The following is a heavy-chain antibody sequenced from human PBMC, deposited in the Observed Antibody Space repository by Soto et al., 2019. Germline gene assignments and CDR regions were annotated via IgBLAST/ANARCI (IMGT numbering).Heavy chain of an antibody. J-gene: IGHJ6*02. V-gene: IGHV3-23*01. D-gene: IGHD2-2*01. Sequence: PGGSLRLSCAASGFTFSSYAMSWVRQAPGKGLEWVSAISDSGGSTYYADSVKGRFTISRDNSKNTLYLQMNSLRAEDTAVYYCAKAGDGSSTTCYLGGMDVWGQGTTVTVSS. CDR2: ISDSGGST. CDR1: GFTFSSYA. CDR3: AKAGDGSSTTCYLGGMDV.